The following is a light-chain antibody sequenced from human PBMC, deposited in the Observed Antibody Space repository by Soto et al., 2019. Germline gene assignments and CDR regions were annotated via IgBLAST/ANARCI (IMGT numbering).Light chain of an antibody. Sequence: EIVLTQSPATLSLSPGERATLSCRASQSVSSYLAWYQQKPGQAPRLLIYDASNRATGIPARFSGSGSGTDFTLTISSLEPEDFAVYYCHQRSNWPPWTFGQGTNVEVK. CDR1: QSVSSY. CDR3: HQRSNWPPWT. CDR2: DAS. V-gene: IGKV3-11*01. J-gene: IGKJ1*01.